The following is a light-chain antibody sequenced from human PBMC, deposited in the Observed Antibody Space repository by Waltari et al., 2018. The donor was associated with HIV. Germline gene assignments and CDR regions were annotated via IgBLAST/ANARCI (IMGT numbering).Light chain of an antibody. Sequence: DIVMIQSPLSLPVTPGEPASISCRSSQSLLHSNGYNYLDWYLQKPGQSPQVLIYLGSNRASWVPDRFSGSRSGTDFTLKISRVEAGDVGVYYCMQALQTRTFGQGTKVEIK. CDR3: MQALQTRT. CDR1: QSLLHSNGYNY. J-gene: IGKJ1*01. V-gene: IGKV2-28*01. CDR2: LGS.